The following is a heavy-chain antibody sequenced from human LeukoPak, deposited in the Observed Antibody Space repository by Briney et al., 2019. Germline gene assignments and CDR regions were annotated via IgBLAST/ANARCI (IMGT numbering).Heavy chain of an antibody. CDR2: INSDGSST. J-gene: IGHJ3*02. Sequence: PGGSLRLSFAASGFTFSSYWVPWVRQGPGEGLVWVSRINSDGSSTSYADSVKGRFTISRDNAKNTLYLQMNSLRAEDTAVYYCARDRLGAFDIWGQGTMVTVSS. CDR3: ARDRLGAFDI. D-gene: IGHD6-25*01. CDR1: GFTFSSYW. V-gene: IGHV3-74*01.